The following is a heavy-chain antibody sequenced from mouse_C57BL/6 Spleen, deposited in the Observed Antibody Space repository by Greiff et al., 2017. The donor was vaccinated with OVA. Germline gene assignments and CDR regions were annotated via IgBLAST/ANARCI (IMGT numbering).Heavy chain of an antibody. Sequence: EVKVEESGPGLVKPSQSLSLTCSVTGYSITSGYYWNWIRQFPGNKLEWMGYISYDGSNNYNPSLKNRISITRDTSKNQFFLKLNSVTTEDTATYYCASGTTVDVWGTGTTVTVSS. CDR1: GYSITSGYY. CDR2: ISYDGSN. J-gene: IGHJ1*03. V-gene: IGHV3-6*01. CDR3: ASGTTVDV.